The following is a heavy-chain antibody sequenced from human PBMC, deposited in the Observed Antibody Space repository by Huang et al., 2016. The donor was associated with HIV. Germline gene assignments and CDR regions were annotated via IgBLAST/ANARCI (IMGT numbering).Heavy chain of an antibody. CDR3: AREASDWYCLSPTCPIEF. V-gene: IGHV3-30*04. CDR1: GFTFSSYA. J-gene: IGHJ1*01. CDR2: IVHERSKT. D-gene: IGHD2-2*01. Sequence: QVQLVQSGGGVVHPGRSLRLSCAGSGFTFSSYAMHWVRQVPGKVQRWLEIIVHERSKTDYADSVKGRFTNASDNGENTLYLEMDSLRAEDTAVYDCAREASDWYCLSPTCPIEFWGRGSLVTVSS.